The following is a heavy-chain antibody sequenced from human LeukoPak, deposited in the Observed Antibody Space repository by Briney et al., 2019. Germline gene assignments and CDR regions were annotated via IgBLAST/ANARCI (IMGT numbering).Heavy chain of an antibody. CDR3: AIAYCGGDCYTDYYYGMDV. CDR1: GGTFSSYA. CDR2: IIPIFGTA. Sequence: SVKVSCKASGGTFSSYAISWVRQAPGQGLEWMGGIIPIFGTANYAQKFQGRVTITADESTSTAYMELSSPRSEDTAVYYCAIAYCGGDCYTDYYYGMDVWGQGTTVTISS. J-gene: IGHJ6*02. V-gene: IGHV1-69*13. D-gene: IGHD2-21*02.